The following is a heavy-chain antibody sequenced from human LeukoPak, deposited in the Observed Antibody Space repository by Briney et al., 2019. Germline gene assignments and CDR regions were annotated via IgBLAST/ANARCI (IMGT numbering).Heavy chain of an antibody. CDR2: INPSGGTT. Sequence: ASVKVSCKASGYTFASYHMHWVRQAPGQGLEWMGIINPSGGTTNYAQKFRGRVTMTRDMSTSTVYMELSSLRSEDTAVYYCARDGIQLWLWEWGQGTLVTVSS. CDR1: GYTFASYH. J-gene: IGHJ4*02. V-gene: IGHV1-46*01. CDR3: ARDGIQLWLWE. D-gene: IGHD5-18*01.